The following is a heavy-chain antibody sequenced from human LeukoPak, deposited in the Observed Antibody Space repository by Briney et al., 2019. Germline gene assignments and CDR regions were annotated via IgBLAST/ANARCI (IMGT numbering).Heavy chain of an antibody. CDR2: ISSSSSYI. J-gene: IGHJ3*02. CDR1: GFTFSSYS. D-gene: IGHD2-2*01. CDR3: ARDRYQLQDALDI. Sequence: GGSLRLSCAASGFTFSSYSMNWVRQAPGKGLEWVSSISSSSSYIYYADSVKGRFTISRDNAKNSLYLQMNSLRAEDTAIYYCARDRYQLQDALDIWGQGTMVTVSS. V-gene: IGHV3-21*01.